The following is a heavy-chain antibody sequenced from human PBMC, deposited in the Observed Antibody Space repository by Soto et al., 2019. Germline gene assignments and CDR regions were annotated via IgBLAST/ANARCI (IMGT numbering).Heavy chain of an antibody. D-gene: IGHD1-26*01. Sequence: EVQLLESGGGLVQPGGSLRLSCAASGLTFSTYAMSWVRQAPGEGLEWVSSISESGVYTDYAASVKGRFTISRDNSKNTLYVQMTSLRAEDTAVYYCAKETSPNTYYTFDFWGQGTMVTVSS. J-gene: IGHJ3*01. V-gene: IGHV3-23*01. CDR3: AKETSPNTYYTFDF. CDR1: GLTFSTYA. CDR2: ISESGVYT.